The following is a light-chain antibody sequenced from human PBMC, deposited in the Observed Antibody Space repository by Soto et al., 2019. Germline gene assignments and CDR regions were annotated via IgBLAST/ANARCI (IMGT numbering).Light chain of an antibody. CDR3: MQSLQFPRT. Sequence: DIVMTQTPLSLSVTPGQPASISCKSSQSLLGSDGKTYLSWYLQKPGHPPQLLIFEVSNHFSGVSDRFSGSGSGTDFTLKISRVEAEDVGVYYWMQSLQFPRTFGGGTKVEIK. CDR2: EVS. CDR1: QSLLGSDGKTY. V-gene: IGKV2D-29*01. J-gene: IGKJ4*01.